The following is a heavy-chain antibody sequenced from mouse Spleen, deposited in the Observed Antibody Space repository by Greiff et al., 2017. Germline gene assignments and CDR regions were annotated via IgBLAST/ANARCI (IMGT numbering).Heavy chain of an antibody. D-gene: IGHD1-1*01. CDR3: ARGYYDGSYHFDY. CDR1: GYTFTSYW. CDR2: IHPSDSDT. Sequence: QVQLQQPGAELVKPGASVKVSCKASGYTFTSYWMHWVKQRPGQGLEWIGRIHPSDSDTNYNQKFKGKATLTVEKSSSTVYLELSRLTSDDSAVYYCARGYYDGSYHFDYWGQGTTLTVSS. V-gene: IGHV1-74*01. J-gene: IGHJ2*01.